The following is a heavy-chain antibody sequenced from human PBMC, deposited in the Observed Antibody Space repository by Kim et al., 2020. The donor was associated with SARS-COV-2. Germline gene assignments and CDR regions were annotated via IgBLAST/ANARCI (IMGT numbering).Heavy chain of an antibody. Sequence: VKGRFTISRDNSKNTLYLQMNSLRAEDTAVYYCAKDSDSSWPYYYYGMDVWGQGTTVTVSS. D-gene: IGHD6-13*01. V-gene: IGHV3-30*02. J-gene: IGHJ6*02. CDR3: AKDSDSSWPYYYYGMDV.